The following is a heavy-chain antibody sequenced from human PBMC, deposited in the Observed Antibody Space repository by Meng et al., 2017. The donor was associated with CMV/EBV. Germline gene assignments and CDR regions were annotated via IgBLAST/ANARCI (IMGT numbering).Heavy chain of an antibody. D-gene: IGHD6-6*01. V-gene: IGHV3-21*01. CDR1: GFTFSSYS. CDR2: ISSSSSSSYI. Sequence: GGSLRLSCAASGFTFSSYSMNWVRQAPGKGLEWVSSISSSSSSSYIYYADSVKGRFTISRDNAKNSLYLQMNSLRAEDTAVYYCARSPRSSAPDFDYWGQGTLVTVSS. CDR3: ARSPRSSAPDFDY. J-gene: IGHJ4*02.